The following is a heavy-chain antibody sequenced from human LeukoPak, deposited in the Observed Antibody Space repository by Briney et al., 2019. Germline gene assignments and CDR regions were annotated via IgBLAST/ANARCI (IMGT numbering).Heavy chain of an antibody. J-gene: IGHJ4*02. CDR2: ITDSGGIT. D-gene: IGHD5-18*01. CDR1: GFTFNIYA. Sequence: GGFLRLSCAASGFTFNIYAMSWVRQAPGKGLEWVSSITDSGGITYYADSVKGRFTISRDNSKNTVSLQMDSLRAEDTAIYYCAKRYSWIDYWGQGTLVTVSS. V-gene: IGHV3-23*01. CDR3: AKRYSWIDY.